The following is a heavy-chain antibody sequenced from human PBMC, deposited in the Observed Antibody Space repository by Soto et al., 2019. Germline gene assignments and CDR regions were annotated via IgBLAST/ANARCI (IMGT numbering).Heavy chain of an antibody. CDR2: INPSGGST. D-gene: IGHD3-22*01. Sequence: ASVKVSCKASGYTFTSYYMHWVRRAPGQGLEWMGIINPSGGSTSYAQKFQGRVTMTRDTSTSTVYMELSSLRSEDTAVYYCAREPMIVVVITGDAFDIWGQGTMVT. CDR3: AREPMIVVVITGDAFDI. CDR1: GYTFTSYY. V-gene: IGHV1-46*01. J-gene: IGHJ3*02.